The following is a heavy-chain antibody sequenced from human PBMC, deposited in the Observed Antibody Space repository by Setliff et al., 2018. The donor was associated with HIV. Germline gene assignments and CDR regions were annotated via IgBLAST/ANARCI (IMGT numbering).Heavy chain of an antibody. J-gene: IGHJ3*02. V-gene: IGHV4-31*03. CDR2: IYYSGST. Sequence: SETLSLTCTVSGGSISSGGYYWSWIRQHPGKGLEWIGYIYYSGSTYYNPSLKSRVTISVDTSKNQFSLKLSSVTAADTAVYYCACYDSSGHDAFDIWGQGTMVTVS. D-gene: IGHD3-22*01. CDR1: GGSISSGGYY. CDR3: ACYDSSGHDAFDI.